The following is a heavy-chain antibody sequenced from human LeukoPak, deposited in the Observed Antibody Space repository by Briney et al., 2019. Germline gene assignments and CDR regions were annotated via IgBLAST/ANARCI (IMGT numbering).Heavy chain of an antibody. D-gene: IGHD6-6*01. CDR1: GGSVSTSGYY. CDR2: IYYSGST. CDR3: ARRRSASSEVDP. Sequence: SETLSLTCTVSGGSVSTSGYYVVWIRQPPGKGLEWIGNIYYSGSTYYNPSLKSRVTMSLDTSKNQCSLKLTSVTAADTAVYYCARRRSASSEVDPWGQGTLVTVSS. V-gene: IGHV4-39*01. J-gene: IGHJ5*02.